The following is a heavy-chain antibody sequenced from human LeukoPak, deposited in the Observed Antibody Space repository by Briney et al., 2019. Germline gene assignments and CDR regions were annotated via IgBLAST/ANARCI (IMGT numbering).Heavy chain of an antibody. J-gene: IGHJ3*02. CDR3: ARADYVGYAFDI. CDR1: GGSFSGYY. V-gene: IGHV4-34*01. D-gene: IGHD3-16*01. CDR2: INHSGST. Sequence: PSETLSLTCAVYGGSFSGYYWSWIRQPPGKGLEWIGEINHSGSTNYNPSLKSRVTISVDTSKNQFSLKLSSVTAADTAVYYCARADYVGYAFDIWGQGTMVTVSS.